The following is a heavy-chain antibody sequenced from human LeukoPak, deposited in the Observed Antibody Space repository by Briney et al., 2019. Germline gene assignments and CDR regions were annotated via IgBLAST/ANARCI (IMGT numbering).Heavy chain of an antibody. CDR2: IYYSGST. J-gene: IGHJ6*02. CDR1: GGSISSGGYY. V-gene: IGHV4-31*03. CDR3: ARAAMVRGVGRDYYYYGMDV. Sequence: TLSLTCTVSGGSISSGGYYWSWIRQHPGKGLEWIGYIYYSGSTYYNPSLKSRVTISVDTSKSQFSLTLSSVTAADTAVYYCARAAMVRGVGRDYYYYGMDVWGQGTTVTVSS. D-gene: IGHD3-10*01.